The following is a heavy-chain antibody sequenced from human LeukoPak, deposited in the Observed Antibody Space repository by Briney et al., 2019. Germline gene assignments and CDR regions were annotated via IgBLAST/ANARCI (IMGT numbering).Heavy chain of an antibody. J-gene: IGHJ5*02. D-gene: IGHD3-22*01. CDR1: GGTFSSYA. Sequence: SVKVSCKASGGTFSSYAISWVRQAPGQGLEWMGGIIPIFGTANYAQKFQGRVTITADESTSTAYMELSSLRSEDTAVYYCARTMTKYNWFDPWGQGTLVTVSS. CDR3: ARTMTKYNWFDP. CDR2: IIPIFGTA. V-gene: IGHV1-69*13.